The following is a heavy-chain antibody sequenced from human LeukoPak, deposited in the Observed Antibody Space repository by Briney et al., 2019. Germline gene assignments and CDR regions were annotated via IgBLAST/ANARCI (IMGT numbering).Heavy chain of an antibody. V-gene: IGHV3-23*01. Sequence: GGSLRLSRAASGFTFSSYAMSWVRQAPGKGLEWVSAISGSGGSTYYADSVKGRFTISRDNSKNTLYLQMNSLRAEDTAVYYCAKPYGDCSGTSCYYFDYWGQGTLVTVSS. CDR1: GFTFSSYA. CDR2: ISGSGGST. J-gene: IGHJ4*02. CDR3: AKPYGDCSGTSCYYFDY. D-gene: IGHD2-2*01.